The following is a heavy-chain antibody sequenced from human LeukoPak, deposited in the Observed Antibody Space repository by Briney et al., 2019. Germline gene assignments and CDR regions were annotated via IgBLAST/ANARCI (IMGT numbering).Heavy chain of an antibody. V-gene: IGHV4-61*01. CDR3: ARGIRTGYGY. CDR1: GGSVSSGNYY. CDR2: VDYGGST. Sequence: SETPSLTCSVSGGSVSSGNYYWSWIRQPPGKGLEWIGHVDYGGSTSYNPSLKRRVTISLDTSKNQFSLKVMYLTAADTAVYYCARGIRTGYGYWGQGTLVTVSS. J-gene: IGHJ4*02. D-gene: IGHD1-1*01.